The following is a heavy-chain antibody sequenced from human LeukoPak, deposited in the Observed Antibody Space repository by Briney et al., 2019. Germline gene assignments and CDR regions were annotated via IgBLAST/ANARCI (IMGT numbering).Heavy chain of an antibody. V-gene: IGHV3-23*01. D-gene: IGHD1-20*01. CDR1: GFTFSSYA. CDR3: TTHEPITGDAFDI. CDR2: ISGSGGST. J-gene: IGHJ3*02. Sequence: PGGSLRLSCAASGFTFSSYAMSWVRQAPGKGLGRVSAISGSGGSTYYADSVKGRFTISGDTTKNTLYLLMTIMRADDTVVYYCTTHEPITGDAFDIRGPGTMVTVSS.